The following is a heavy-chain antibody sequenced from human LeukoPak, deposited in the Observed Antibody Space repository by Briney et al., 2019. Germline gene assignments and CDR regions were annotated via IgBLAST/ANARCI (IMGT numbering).Heavy chain of an antibody. V-gene: IGHV3-7*01. Sequence: GGSLRLSCAASGFTFSSYWMSWVRQAPGKGLEWVANIKQDGSEKYYVDSVKGRFTISRDNAKNSLYLQMNSLRVEDTAVYYCAREGYDSSGYYLGVYFDYWGQGTLVAVSS. J-gene: IGHJ4*02. D-gene: IGHD3-22*01. CDR3: AREGYDSSGYYLGVYFDY. CDR1: GFTFSSYW. CDR2: IKQDGSEK.